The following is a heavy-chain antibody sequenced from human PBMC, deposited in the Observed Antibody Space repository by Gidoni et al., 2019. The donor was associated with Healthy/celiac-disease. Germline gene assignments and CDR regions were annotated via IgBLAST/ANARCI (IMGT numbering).Heavy chain of an antibody. CDR1: GFTFRSYA. J-gene: IGHJ4*02. V-gene: IGHV3-30-3*01. D-gene: IGHD3-22*01. CDR2: ISYDGSNK. Sequence: QVQLVASGGGVVQPGRSLRLSCAASGFTFRSYAMHWVRQAPGKGLEWVAVISYDGSNKYYADSVKGRFTISRDNSKNTLYLQMNSLRAEDTAVYYCARAQYYYDSSGYYQFLFDYWGQGTLVTVSS. CDR3: ARAQYYYDSSGYYQFLFDY.